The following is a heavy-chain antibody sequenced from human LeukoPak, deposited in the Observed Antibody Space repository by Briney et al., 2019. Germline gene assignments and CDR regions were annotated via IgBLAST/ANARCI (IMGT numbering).Heavy chain of an antibody. D-gene: IGHD5-24*01. Sequence: SGGSLRLSCAASGFTFSTYWMDWVRQAPGKGLVWVSRINSAGSSTTYADSVKGRFTISRDNAKNTLYLQINSLRAEDTAIYYFATEGRDGSFDYWGQGTLVTVSS. V-gene: IGHV3-74*01. CDR1: GFTFSTYW. CDR2: INSAGSST. J-gene: IGHJ4*02. CDR3: ATEGRDGSFDY.